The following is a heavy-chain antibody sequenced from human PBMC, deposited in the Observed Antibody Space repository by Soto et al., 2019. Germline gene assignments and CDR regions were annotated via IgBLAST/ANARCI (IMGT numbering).Heavy chain of an antibody. CDR2: ISDEGATT. V-gene: IGHV3-74*01. Sequence: WVSRISDEGATTNYADSVRGRFTISRDNPKSTLSLQMNNLNPDSTAIYYCTRRPRADSSDGMALWGQGTPVTVSS. CDR3: TRRPRADSSDGMAL. J-gene: IGHJ6*02.